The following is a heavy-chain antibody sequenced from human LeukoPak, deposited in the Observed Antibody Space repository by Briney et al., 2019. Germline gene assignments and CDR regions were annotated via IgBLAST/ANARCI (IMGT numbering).Heavy chain of an antibody. CDR2: ISSSGSTI. CDR3: AAAPLPLSYFDY. CDR1: GFTFSSYE. Sequence: PGGSLRLSCAASGFTFSSYEMNWVRQAPGKGLEWVSYISSSGSTIYYADSVKGRFTISRDNAKNSLYLQMNSLRAEDTAVYYCAAAPLPLSYFDYWGQGTLVTVSS. V-gene: IGHV3-48*03. J-gene: IGHJ4*02. D-gene: IGHD1-14*01.